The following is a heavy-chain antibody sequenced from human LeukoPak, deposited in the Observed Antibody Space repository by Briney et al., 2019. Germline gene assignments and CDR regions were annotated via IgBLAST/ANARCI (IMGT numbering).Heavy chain of an antibody. CDR2: IYYSGST. D-gene: IGHD1-26*01. CDR1: GGSISSSGFY. J-gene: IGHJ5*02. CDR3: ARHEYSGSYYGLSWFDP. Sequence: SETLSLTCTVSGGSISSSGFYWDWIRQSPGKGLEWIGSIYYSGSTYYNPSLKSRVTISVDTSKNQLSLKLSSLTAADTAVYYCARHEYSGSYYGLSWFDPWGQGTLVTVSS. V-gene: IGHV4-39*01.